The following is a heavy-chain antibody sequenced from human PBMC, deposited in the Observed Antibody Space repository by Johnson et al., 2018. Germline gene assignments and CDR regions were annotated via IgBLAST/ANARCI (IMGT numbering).Heavy chain of an antibody. CDR3: AKYKYYYDSNGYYLGRALDI. CDR1: GFTFSSYA. J-gene: IGHJ3*02. CDR2: TSGSGGST. Sequence: VQLVESGGGLVQPGGSLRLSCAASGFTFSSYAMSWVRPAPGKGLEWVSGTSGSGGSTYSADSVNGRFTLSRDNSKNTLYLQINSLRVEDTAVYYCAKYKYYYDSNGYYLGRALDIWGQGTMVTVSS. V-gene: IGHV3-23*04. D-gene: IGHD3-22*01.